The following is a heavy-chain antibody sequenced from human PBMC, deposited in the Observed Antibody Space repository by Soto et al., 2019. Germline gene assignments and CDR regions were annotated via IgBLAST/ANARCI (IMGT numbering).Heavy chain of an antibody. CDR1: GFTFSSYS. J-gene: IGHJ5*02. CDR2: ISSSSSYI. V-gene: IGHV3-21*01. Sequence: EVQLVESGGGLVKPGGSLRLSCAASGFTFSSYSMNWVRQAPGKGLEWVSSISSSSSYIYYADSVKGRFTISRDNAKNSLYLQMNSLRAEDTAVYYCARDTNPRIREYCSSTSCRPMAVDPWCQGTLVTVSS. CDR3: ARDTNPRIREYCSSTSCRPMAVDP. D-gene: IGHD2-2*01.